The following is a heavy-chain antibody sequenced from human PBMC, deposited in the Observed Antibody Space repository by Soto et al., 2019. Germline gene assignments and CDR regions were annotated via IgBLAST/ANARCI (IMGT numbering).Heavy chain of an antibody. CDR1: GGTFSSYA. Sequence: SVKVSCKASGGTFSSYAISWVRQAPGQGLEWMGGIIPIFGTANYAQKFQGRVTITADESTSTAYMELSSLRSEDTAVYYCARRRGDYYDSSGYRYYGMDVWGQGTTVTVSS. CDR3: ARRRGDYYDSSGYRYYGMDV. CDR2: IIPIFGTA. J-gene: IGHJ6*02. V-gene: IGHV1-69*13. D-gene: IGHD3-22*01.